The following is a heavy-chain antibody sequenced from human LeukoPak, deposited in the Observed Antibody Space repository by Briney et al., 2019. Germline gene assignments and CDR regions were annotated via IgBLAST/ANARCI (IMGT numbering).Heavy chain of an antibody. CDR2: IYYTGTT. CDR1: GGSISSYY. Sequence: KPSETLSLTCTVSGGSISSYYWSWIRQAPGKGLEWIAYIYYTGTTDYNPSLKSRVTITLDTSKNQFSLKLNSVTAADTAVYYCARSYDSRGYFYYGMDVWGQGTTVTVSS. J-gene: IGHJ6*02. CDR3: ARSYDSRGYFYYGMDV. V-gene: IGHV4-59*01. D-gene: IGHD3-22*01.